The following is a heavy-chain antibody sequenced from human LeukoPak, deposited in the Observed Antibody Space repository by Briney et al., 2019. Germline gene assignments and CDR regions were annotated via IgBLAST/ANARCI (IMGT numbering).Heavy chain of an antibody. D-gene: IGHD6-13*01. Sequence: PSETLSLTCTVSGGSISSSSYYWGWIRQPPGKGLEWIGSIYYSGSTYYNPSLKSRVTISVDTSKNQFSLKLSSVTAADTAVYYCARGPQEQQLVHHWFDPWGQGTPVTVSS. CDR3: ARGPQEQQLVHHWFDP. CDR1: GGSISSSSYY. V-gene: IGHV4-39*07. J-gene: IGHJ5*02. CDR2: IYYSGST.